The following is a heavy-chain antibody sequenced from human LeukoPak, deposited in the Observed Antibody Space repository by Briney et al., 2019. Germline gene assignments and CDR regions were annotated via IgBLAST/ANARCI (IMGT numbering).Heavy chain of an antibody. V-gene: IGHV3-21*01. J-gene: IGHJ6*04. CDR1: GFTFSSYS. CDR3: ARDPTPPYSADV. D-gene: IGHD6-13*01. CDR2: ISSSSSYI. Sequence: PGGSLRLSCAASGFTFSSYSMNWVRQAPGKGLEWVSSISSSSSYIYYADSVKGRFTISRDNAKNSLYLQMNSLRAEDTAVYYCARDPTPPYSADVWGKGTTVTVSS.